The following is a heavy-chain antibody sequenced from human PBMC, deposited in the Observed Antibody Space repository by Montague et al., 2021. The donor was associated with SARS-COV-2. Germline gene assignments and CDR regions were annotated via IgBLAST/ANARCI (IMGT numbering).Heavy chain of an antibody. D-gene: IGHD3-10*01. CDR1: GGSMSSYH. CDR2: VSYCGST. CDR3: ARDVRYYYDQ. Sequence: SETLSLTCSVSGGSMSSYHWFWIRQPPGKGLEWIGYVSYCGSTNXNLSLKSRVTISLDTSKNRFSLRVTSVTAADTAVYYCARDVRYYYDQWGQGILVTVSS. J-gene: IGHJ4*02. V-gene: IGHV4-59*01.